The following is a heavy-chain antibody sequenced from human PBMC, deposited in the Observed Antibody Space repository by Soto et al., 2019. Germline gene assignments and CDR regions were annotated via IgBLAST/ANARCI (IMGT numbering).Heavy chain of an antibody. D-gene: IGHD3-10*01. CDR3: ATSRSITMVVGLIITGFHYGLDV. J-gene: IGHJ6*02. V-gene: IGHV1-69*13. CDR1: GGTVTIYA. CDR2: IIPIFGTA. Sequence: SVKVACKASGGTVTIYAISWVRQAPGQGLEGMGGIIPIFGTANSAQKFQGRVTITADESTSTAYMELSSRRSEDTAVYDFATSRSITMVVGLIITGFHYGLDVWSQGTPVTVSS.